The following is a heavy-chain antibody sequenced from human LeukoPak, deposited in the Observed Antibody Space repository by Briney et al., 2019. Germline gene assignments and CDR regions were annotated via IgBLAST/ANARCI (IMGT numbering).Heavy chain of an antibody. J-gene: IGHJ4*02. V-gene: IGHV4-59*01. CDR2: IYYSGST. Sequence: PSETLSLTCTVSGVSISNYYWSWIRQPPGKGLEWIGYIYYSGSTNYNPSLKSRVTISVDRTKNHFSLKLSSVTAADTAVYYCARVGWAPSNSIDYWGQGTLVTVSS. D-gene: IGHD4-11*01. CDR3: ARVGWAPSNSIDY. CDR1: GVSISNYY.